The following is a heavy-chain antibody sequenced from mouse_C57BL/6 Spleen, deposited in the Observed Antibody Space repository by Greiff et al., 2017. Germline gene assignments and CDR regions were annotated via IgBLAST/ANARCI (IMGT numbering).Heavy chain of an antibody. D-gene: IGHD2-2*01. V-gene: IGHV1-80*01. CDR3: ARRDPYGYGGAWCAY. CDR1: GYAFSSYW. J-gene: IGHJ3*01. Sequence: QVQLQQSGAELVKPGASVKISCKASGYAFSSYWMNWVKQRPGKGLEWIGQIYPGDGDTNYNGKFKGKATLTADKSSSTAYMQLSGLTSEDSAVSVCARRDPYGYGGAWCAYWGQGTLVTVSA. CDR2: IYPGDGDT.